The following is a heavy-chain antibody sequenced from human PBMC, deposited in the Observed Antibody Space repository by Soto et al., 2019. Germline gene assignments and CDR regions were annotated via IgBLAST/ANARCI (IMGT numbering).Heavy chain of an antibody. CDR1: GFTCSDYW. J-gene: IGHJ4*02. CDR3: VKDGGYCSSSTCYSPRNHYFDS. D-gene: IGHD2-2*01. Sequence: PGGPLRRSRDASGFTCSDYWMTWVRQAPGKGPEWVANIKFDGSEKQYVDSVRGRFTISRDNSRNSLFLQMNSLRVGDTAVYYCVKDGGYCSSSTCYSPRNHYFDSWGQGTLVTVS. V-gene: IGHV3-7*03. CDR2: IKFDGSEK.